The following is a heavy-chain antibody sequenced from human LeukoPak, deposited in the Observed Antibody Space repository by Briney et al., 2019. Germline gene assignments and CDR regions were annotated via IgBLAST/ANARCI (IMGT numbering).Heavy chain of an antibody. V-gene: IGHV3-72*01. J-gene: IGHJ4*02. CDR3: AARENSGSGSLSY. CDR2: TGNKASSYST. CDR1: GFTFSDHY. Sequence: GGSLRLSCAASGFTFSDHYIDWVRQAPGKGLEWVGRTGNKASSYSTGYAASVKGRFTISRDDSKNSLYLQMNSLKTEDTAVYYCAARENSGSGSLSYWGQGTLVTVSS. D-gene: IGHD3-10*01.